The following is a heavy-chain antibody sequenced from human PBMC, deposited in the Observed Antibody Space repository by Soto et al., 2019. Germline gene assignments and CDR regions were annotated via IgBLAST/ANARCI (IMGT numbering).Heavy chain of an antibody. J-gene: IGHJ4*02. Sequence: EVQLLESGGGLVQPGGSLRLSCEASGFTFSSCAMNWVRQAPGKGLEWVSGISAGGGRTYYADSVKGRLTISRDNSMNTLFLQMNRLRAGDTATYYCAKGADYGGNSADHWGQGTLVTVSS. CDR3: AKGADYGGNSADH. CDR2: ISAGGGRT. V-gene: IGHV3-23*01. D-gene: IGHD4-17*01. CDR1: GFTFSSCA.